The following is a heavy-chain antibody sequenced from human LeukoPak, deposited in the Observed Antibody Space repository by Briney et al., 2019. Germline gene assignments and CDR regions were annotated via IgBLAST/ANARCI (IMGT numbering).Heavy chain of an antibody. J-gene: IGHJ6*02. CDR1: GFTFSSYS. D-gene: IGHD6-13*01. Sequence: GGSLRFSCAASGFTFSSYSMNWVRQAPGKGLEWVAVISYDGSNKYYADSVKGRFTISKDNSKNTLYLQMNSLRAEDTAVYYCARAQYSSSWYSDYYYYYGMDVWGQGTTVTVSS. V-gene: IGHV3-30*03. CDR2: ISYDGSNK. CDR3: ARAQYSSSWYSDYYYYYGMDV.